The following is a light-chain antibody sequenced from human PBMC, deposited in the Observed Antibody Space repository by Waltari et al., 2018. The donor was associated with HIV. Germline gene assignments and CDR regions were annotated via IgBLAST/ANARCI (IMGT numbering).Light chain of an antibody. J-gene: IGKJ2*01. CDR2: DAF. Sequence: EIVLTQSPATLSLFSEERATLSCRASQSVSTHVAWYQQKPGQAPRLLIYDAFYRAAGIPARFSGSGSGTDFTLTISNLEPEDSAVYYCQQRSNWPPGSTFGQGTKLEI. CDR1: QSVSTH. CDR3: QQRSNWPPGST. V-gene: IGKV3-11*01.